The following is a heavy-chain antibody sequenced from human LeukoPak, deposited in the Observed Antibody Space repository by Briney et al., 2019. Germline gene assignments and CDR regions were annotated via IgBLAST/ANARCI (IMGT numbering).Heavy chain of an antibody. CDR1: GFTFRNYG. Sequence: RTSLRLSCAASGFTFRNYGMNWVRQAPGKGLEWVALIWYDGSRDYYVDFVKGRFTVSRDNSKNTLYLQMKNLRAEDTAVYYCATVRGSDWYMDYWGQGTLVTVSS. CDR2: IWYDGSRD. CDR3: ATVRGSDWYMDY. D-gene: IGHD6-19*01. J-gene: IGHJ4*02. V-gene: IGHV3-33*01.